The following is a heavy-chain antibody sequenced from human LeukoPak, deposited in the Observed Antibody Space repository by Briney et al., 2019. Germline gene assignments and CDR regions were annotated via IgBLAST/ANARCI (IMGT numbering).Heavy chain of an antibody. CDR3: ARSYGGKVNWFDP. D-gene: IGHD4-23*01. CDR1: GGTFSSYA. CDR2: IIPILGIA. Sequence: SVKVSCKASGGTFSSYAISWVRQASGQGLEWMGRIIPILGIANYAQKFQGRVTITADKSTSTAYMELSSLRSEDTAVYYCARSYGGKVNWFDPWGQGTLVTVSS. J-gene: IGHJ5*02. V-gene: IGHV1-69*04.